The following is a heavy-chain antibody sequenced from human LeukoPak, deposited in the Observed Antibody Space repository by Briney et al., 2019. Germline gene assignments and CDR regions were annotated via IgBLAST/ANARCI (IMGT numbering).Heavy chain of an antibody. CDR2: IYSGGTT. V-gene: IGHV3-66*01. D-gene: IGHD7-27*01. Sequence: QPGGSLRLSCAASGFTVSSNYMSWVRQAAGKGLEWVSVIYSGGTTYYADSVKGRFTISRDNSKKTPYLQMNSLRAEDTAVYYCARETGDDAFDIWGQGTMVTVSS. CDR1: GFTVSSNY. CDR3: ARETGDDAFDI. J-gene: IGHJ3*02.